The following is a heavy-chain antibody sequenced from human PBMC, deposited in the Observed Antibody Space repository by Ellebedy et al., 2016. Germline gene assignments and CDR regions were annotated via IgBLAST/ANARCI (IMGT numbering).Heavy chain of an antibody. V-gene: IGHV4-59*13. J-gene: IGHJ6*03. CDR2: IYYSGST. Sequence: SETLSLXXTVSGGSISSYYWSWIRQPPGKGLEWIGYIYYSGSTNYNPSLKSRVTISVDTSKNQFSLKLSSVTAADTAVYYCAKDRWGRNYGYMDVWGKGTTVTVSS. CDR1: GGSISSYY. D-gene: IGHD3-10*01. CDR3: AKDRWGRNYGYMDV.